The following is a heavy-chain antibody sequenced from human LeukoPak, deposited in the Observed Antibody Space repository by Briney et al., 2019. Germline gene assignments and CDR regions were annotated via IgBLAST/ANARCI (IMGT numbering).Heavy chain of an antibody. CDR3: AREEYSSSSNNWFDP. J-gene: IGHJ5*02. CDR2: INPNSGGT. Sequence: ASVKVSCKASGYTFTGYYMHWVRQAPGQGLEWMGWINPNSGGTNYAQKFQGRVTMTRDTSISTAYMELSRLRSDDTAVYYCAREEYSSSSNNWFDPWGQGTLVTVSS. CDR1: GYTFTGYY. V-gene: IGHV1-2*02. D-gene: IGHD6-6*01.